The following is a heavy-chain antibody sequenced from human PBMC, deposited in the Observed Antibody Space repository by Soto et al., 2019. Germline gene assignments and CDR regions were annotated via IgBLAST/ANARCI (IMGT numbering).Heavy chain of an antibody. Sequence: QVQLVESGGGVVKPGRSLRLSCAASGFTFSSYGMPWVRQAPGKGLEWVAFIWHDGGNKFYAESVKGRFTISRDNSKNTLYLQMTSLSAEDTAMYYCARDGDVNTGFGKDYWGQGTLVTVSS. V-gene: IGHV3-33*01. CDR2: IWHDGGNK. CDR3: ARDGDVNTGFGKDY. D-gene: IGHD3-16*01. J-gene: IGHJ4*02. CDR1: GFTFSSYG.